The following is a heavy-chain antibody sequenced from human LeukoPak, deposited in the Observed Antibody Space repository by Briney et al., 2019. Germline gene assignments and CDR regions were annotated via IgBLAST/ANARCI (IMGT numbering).Heavy chain of an antibody. V-gene: IGHV1-24*01. CDR2: FDPEDGET. CDR3: AGVYCSSTSCYTALFDY. CDR1: GYTLTELS. D-gene: IGHD2-2*02. J-gene: IGHJ4*02. Sequence: ASVKVSCKVSGYTLTELSMHWVRQAPGKGLEWTGGFDPEDGETIYAQKFQGRVTMTEDTSTDTAYMELSSLRSEDTAVYYCAGVYCSSTSCYTALFDYWGQGTLVTVSS.